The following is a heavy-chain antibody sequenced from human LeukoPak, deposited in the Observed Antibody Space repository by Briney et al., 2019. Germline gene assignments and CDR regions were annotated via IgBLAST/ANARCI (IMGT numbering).Heavy chain of an antibody. CDR2: IHSSGRT. Sequence: SETLSLTCSVSGGSVSSYYWSWIRQSPGKGLEWIGYIHSSGRTNYNPSLKSRVTGFVDTSKNQVSLRLSSVTAADAAVYYCARHGTISSESYFDYWGQGALVTVSS. CDR3: ARHGTISSESYFDY. D-gene: IGHD1-14*01. J-gene: IGHJ4*02. V-gene: IGHV4-4*08. CDR1: GGSVSSYY.